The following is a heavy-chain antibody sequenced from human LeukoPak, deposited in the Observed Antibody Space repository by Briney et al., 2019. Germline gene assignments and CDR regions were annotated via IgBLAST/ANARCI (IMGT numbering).Heavy chain of an antibody. CDR1: GFTVSINS. V-gene: IGHV3-53*01. Sequence: GGSLRLSCTVSGFTVSINSMSWVRQAPGKGLEWVSFIYSGGNTHYSDSVKGRFTISRDNSKNTLYLQMSSLRSEDTAVYYCAADTFLWQQLVDAFDIWGQGTMVTVSS. CDR2: IYSGGNT. CDR3: AADTFLWQQLVDAFDI. J-gene: IGHJ3*02. D-gene: IGHD6-13*01.